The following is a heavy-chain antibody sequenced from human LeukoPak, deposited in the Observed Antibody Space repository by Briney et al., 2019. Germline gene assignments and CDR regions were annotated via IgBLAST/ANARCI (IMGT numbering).Heavy chain of an antibody. CDR1: GFTFDDYA. D-gene: IGHD3-22*01. Sequence: GGSLRLSCAASGFTFDDYAMHWVRQAPGKGLEWVSFISGDGDSTYYADSVKGRFTISRDNSKNSLYLQMNSLRTEDTALYYCAKDRNYYDSSGYHHWYFDLWGRGTLVTVSS. V-gene: IGHV3-43*02. CDR3: AKDRNYYDSSGYHHWYFDL. J-gene: IGHJ2*01. CDR2: ISGDGDST.